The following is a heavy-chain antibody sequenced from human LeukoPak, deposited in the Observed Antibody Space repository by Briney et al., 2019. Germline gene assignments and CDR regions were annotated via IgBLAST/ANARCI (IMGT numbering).Heavy chain of an antibody. CDR2: ISGSGGST. D-gene: IGHD2-2*01. CDR1: GFTFTSYA. J-gene: IGHJ4*02. V-gene: IGHV3-23*01. Sequence: GGSLRLSCAASGFTFTSYAMSWVRQAPGKGLEWVSAISGSGGSTYYSDSVKGRFTISRDNSNNTLFLQMNSLRAEDTAVYYCARGRCSSISCPVDYWGQGILVTVSS. CDR3: ARGRCSSISCPVDY.